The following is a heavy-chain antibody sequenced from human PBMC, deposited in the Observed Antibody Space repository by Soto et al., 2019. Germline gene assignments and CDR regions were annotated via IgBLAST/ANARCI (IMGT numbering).Heavy chain of an antibody. J-gene: IGHJ4*02. D-gene: IGHD3-22*01. V-gene: IGHV4-61*08. CDR1: GGSISSGGYY. CDR2: IYYNGTT. Sequence: SETLSLTCTVSGGSISSGGYYWSWIRQPPGKGLEGIGYIYYNGTTNYNPTLKSRVTTSVGTSKKQFSLKLSSVTAEDTAVYFCARYYYDPGGYYYDYWGEGSLVTVSS. CDR3: ARYYYDPGGYYYDY.